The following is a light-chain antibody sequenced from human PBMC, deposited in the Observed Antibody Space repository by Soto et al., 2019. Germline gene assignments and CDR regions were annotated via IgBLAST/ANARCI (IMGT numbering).Light chain of an antibody. CDR1: NSNIGNNV. CDR2: YDD. CDR3: AAWDDSLNGWV. J-gene: IGLJ3*02. Sequence: QSVLTQPPSVSEAPRQRVTISCSGSNSNIGNNVVNWYQQLPGKTPKLLIYYDDLLPSGVSDRFSGSRSGTSASLAISGLQSEDEADYYCAAWDDSLNGWVFGGGTKPPS. V-gene: IGLV1-36*01.